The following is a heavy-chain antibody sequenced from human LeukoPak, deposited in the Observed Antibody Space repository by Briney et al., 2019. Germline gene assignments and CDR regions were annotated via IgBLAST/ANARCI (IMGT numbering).Heavy chain of an antibody. J-gene: IGHJ6*02. D-gene: IGHD1-1*01. CDR3: ARATSYYYYYGMDV. Sequence: GGSLRLSCAASGFTFRSYWMHWVRQAPGKGLEWVSVIYSGGSTYYADSVKGRFTISRDNSKNTLYLQMNSLRAEDTAVYYCARATSYYYYYGMDVWGQGTTVTVSS. V-gene: IGHV3-66*01. CDR2: IYSGGST. CDR1: GFTFRSYW.